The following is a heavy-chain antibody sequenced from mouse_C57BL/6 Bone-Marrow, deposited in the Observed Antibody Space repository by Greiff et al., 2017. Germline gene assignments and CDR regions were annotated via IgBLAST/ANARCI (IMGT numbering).Heavy chain of an antibody. CDR1: GFNIKDDY. CDR2: IDPENGDT. V-gene: IGHV14-4*01. J-gene: IGHJ3*01. Sequence: VQLQQSGAELVRPGASVKLSCTASGFNIKDDYMHWVKQRPEQGLEWIGRIDPENGDTEYASKFQGKATITADTSSNTAYLQLSSLTSEDTAVYYCTGVLLRYWFAYWGQGTLVTVSA. CDR3: TGVLLRYWFAY. D-gene: IGHD1-1*01.